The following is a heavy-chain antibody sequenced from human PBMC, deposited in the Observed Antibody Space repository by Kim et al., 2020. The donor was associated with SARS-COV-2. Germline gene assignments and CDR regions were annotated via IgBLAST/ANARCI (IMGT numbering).Heavy chain of an antibody. CDR1: GFTFSNYA. J-gene: IGHJ6*02. V-gene: IGHV3-23*01. Sequence: GGSLRLSCVGSGFTFSNYAMSWVRQAPRKGLEWVSAISGNGGSTYYADSVKGRFTISRDDYKNTLYLQMNRLRAEDTAIYYCAKSSGWEYYYYVMDVWGHGTTVTVSS. D-gene: IGHD6-19*01. CDR2: ISGNGGST. CDR3: AKSSGWEYYYYVMDV.